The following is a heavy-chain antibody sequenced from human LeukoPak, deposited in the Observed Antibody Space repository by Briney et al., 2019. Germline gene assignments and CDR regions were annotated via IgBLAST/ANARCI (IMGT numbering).Heavy chain of an antibody. CDR2: ISNDGSNK. CDR1: GLPFSSYA. Sequence: GGSLRLSVAAPGLPFSSYASHWVGKAQAKGLEWGQVISNDGSNKYYADSVKGRFTISRDNAKNSLYLQMNSLRAEDTALYYCAKDLEGELGSEYDYWGQGTLVTVSS. J-gene: IGHJ4*02. V-gene: IGHV3-30*18. D-gene: IGHD3-16*01. CDR3: AKDLEGELGSEYDY.